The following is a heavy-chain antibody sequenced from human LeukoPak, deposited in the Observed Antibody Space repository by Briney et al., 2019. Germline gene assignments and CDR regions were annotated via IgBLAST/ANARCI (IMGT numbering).Heavy chain of an antibody. V-gene: IGHV4-59*01. CDR1: GGSLSNYY. CDR2: IYYSGST. D-gene: IGHD3-10*01. Sequence: SETLSLTCTVPGGSLSNYYWSWIRQYPGQGLEWIGYIYYSGSTTYNPSLRSRVTISVDTSKNQFSLKLTSVTAADTAVYYCARAGGNRFDPWGQGILVTVSS. CDR3: ARAGGNRFDP. J-gene: IGHJ5*02.